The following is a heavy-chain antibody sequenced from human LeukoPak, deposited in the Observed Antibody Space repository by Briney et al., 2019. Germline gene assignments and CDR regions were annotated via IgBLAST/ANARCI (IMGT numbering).Heavy chain of an antibody. CDR1: GFTSSSYG. CDR3: AKLLESSSWYRGGQDFDY. CDR2: IRYDGSNK. V-gene: IGHV3-30*02. J-gene: IGHJ4*02. Sequence: GGSLRLSCAASGFTSSSYGMHWVRQAPGKGLEWVAFIRYDGSNKYYADSVKGRFTISRDNSKNTLYLQMNSLRAEDTAVYYCAKLLESSSWYRGGQDFDYWGQGTLVTVSS. D-gene: IGHD6-13*01.